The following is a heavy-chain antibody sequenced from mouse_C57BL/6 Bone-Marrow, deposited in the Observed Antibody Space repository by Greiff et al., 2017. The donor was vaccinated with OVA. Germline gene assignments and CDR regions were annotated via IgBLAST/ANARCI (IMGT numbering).Heavy chain of an antibody. V-gene: IGHV5-16*01. CDR3: ARVLTTVVNYFDY. CDR1: GFTFSDYY. CDR2: INYDGSST. Sequence: EVKLVESEGGLVQPGSSMKLSCTASGFTFSDYYMAWVRQVPEKGLEWVANINYDGSSTYYLDSLKSRFIISRDNAKNILYLQMSSLKSEDTATYYCARVLTTVVNYFDYWGQGTTLTVSS. D-gene: IGHD1-1*01. J-gene: IGHJ2*01.